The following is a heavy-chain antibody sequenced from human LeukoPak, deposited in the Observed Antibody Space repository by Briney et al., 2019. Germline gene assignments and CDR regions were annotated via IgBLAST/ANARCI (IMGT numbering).Heavy chain of an antibody. V-gene: IGHV3-23*01. CDR2: ITGSGGST. J-gene: IGHJ6*03. CDR3: ARNQDSSWYYYYMDV. D-gene: IGHD6-13*01. CDR1: GFTFNNYA. Sequence: GGSLRLSCAASGFTFNNYAMSWVRQAPGEGLEWVSTITGSGGSTYSADSVKGRLTISRDNSKNTLHLQMNSLRADDTALYYCARNQDSSWYYYYMDVWGKGTTVTVSS.